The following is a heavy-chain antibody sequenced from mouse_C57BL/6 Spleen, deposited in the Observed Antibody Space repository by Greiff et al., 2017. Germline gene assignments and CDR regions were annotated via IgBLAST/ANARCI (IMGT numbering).Heavy chain of an antibody. CDR2: IYPGSGNT. V-gene: IGHV1-76*01. CDR3: ARYGNYNFDY. J-gene: IGHJ2*01. D-gene: IGHD2-1*01. CDR1: GYTFTDYY. Sequence: QVQLQQSGAELVRPGASVKLSCKASGYTFTDYYINWVKQRPGQGLEWIARIYPGSGNTYYNEKFKGKATLTAEKSSSTAYMQLSSLTSEDSAVYCCARYGNYNFDYWGQGTTLTVSS.